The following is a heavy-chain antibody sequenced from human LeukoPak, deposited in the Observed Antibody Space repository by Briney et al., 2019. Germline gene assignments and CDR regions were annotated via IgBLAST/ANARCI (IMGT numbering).Heavy chain of an antibody. D-gene: IGHD6-13*01. Sequence: SETLSLTCAVYGGSFSGYYWSWIRQPPGKGLEWIGEINHSGSTNYNPSLKSRVTISVDTSKNQFSLKLSSVTAADTAVYYCARGLYSSSWEYFQHWGQGTLVTVSS. CDR2: INHSGST. V-gene: IGHV4-34*01. J-gene: IGHJ1*01. CDR3: ARGLYSSSWEYFQH. CDR1: GGSFSGYY.